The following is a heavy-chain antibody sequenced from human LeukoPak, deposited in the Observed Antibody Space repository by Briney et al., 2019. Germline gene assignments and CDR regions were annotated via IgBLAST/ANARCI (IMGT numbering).Heavy chain of an antibody. D-gene: IGHD2-15*01. CDR1: GFIFSGSC. CDR3: TTDTWYSAGH. J-gene: IGHJ4*02. CDR2: IKKDGSEK. V-gene: IGHV3-7*03. Sequence: GGSLRLSSTASGFIFSGSCMAWIRQAPGKGLEWVAIIKKDGSEKYYVDSMKGRFTISRDNAKNSLFLQMNSLRAEDTAIYYCTTDTWYSAGHWGQGTLVTVSS.